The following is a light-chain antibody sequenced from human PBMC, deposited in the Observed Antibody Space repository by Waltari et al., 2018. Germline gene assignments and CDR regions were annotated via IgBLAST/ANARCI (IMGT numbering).Light chain of an antibody. Sequence: DIQLTQSPSFLSASVGDRVTITCRASQDISSSLAWYQQKPGRAPKLLIYAASTLQSEVPSRLSGSGSGTEFTLTISSLQPEDFVTYYCQQVNNYPFTFGPGTILDVK. J-gene: IGKJ3*01. CDR1: QDISSS. CDR2: AAS. CDR3: QQVNNYPFT. V-gene: IGKV1-9*01.